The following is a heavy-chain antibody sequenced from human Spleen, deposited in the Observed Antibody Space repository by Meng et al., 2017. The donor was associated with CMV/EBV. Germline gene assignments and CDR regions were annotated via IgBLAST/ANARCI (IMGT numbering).Heavy chain of an antibody. V-gene: IGHV3-30*03. J-gene: IGHJ4*02. CDR1: ESTFSSYG. Sequence: GGSLRLSCAASESTFSSYGMHWVRQAPGKGLEWVALISFDGTNKYYADSVKGRFTISRDNSKDTLYLQMNSLRTDDTAMYYCARVVWNPQGDYFDYWGQGTLVTVSS. CDR2: ISFDGTNK. CDR3: ARVVWNPQGDYFDY. D-gene: IGHD1-1*01.